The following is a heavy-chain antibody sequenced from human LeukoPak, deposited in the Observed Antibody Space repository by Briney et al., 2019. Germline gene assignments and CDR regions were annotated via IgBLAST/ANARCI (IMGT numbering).Heavy chain of an antibody. V-gene: IGHV3-53*01. Sequence: GGSLRLSCAASGFTVSSNYMSWVRQAPGKGLEWVSVIYSGGSTYYADSVKGRFTISRDNSKNTLYLQMNRLRAEDTAVYYCARAPYCGGDCYSGWYFDLWGRGTLVTVSS. J-gene: IGHJ2*01. CDR3: ARAPYCGGDCYSGWYFDL. CDR2: IYSGGST. D-gene: IGHD2-21*02. CDR1: GFTVSSNY.